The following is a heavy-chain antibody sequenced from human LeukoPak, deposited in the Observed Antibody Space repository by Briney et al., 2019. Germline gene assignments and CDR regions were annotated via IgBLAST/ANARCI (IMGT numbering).Heavy chain of an antibody. CDR3: ARDRGTFGADY. CDR2: INPNGDYT. CDR1: GFTFSSHF. J-gene: IGHJ4*02. V-gene: IGHV1-46*01. Sequence: GASVTVSCKASGFTFSSHFMHWVRQAPAQGLEWIGMINPNGDYTTYAQRFRGRLTMTRDTSTSTVYMEPSNLTSEDTAVFYCARDRGTFGADYWGQGTLVTVSS. D-gene: IGHD2/OR15-2a*01.